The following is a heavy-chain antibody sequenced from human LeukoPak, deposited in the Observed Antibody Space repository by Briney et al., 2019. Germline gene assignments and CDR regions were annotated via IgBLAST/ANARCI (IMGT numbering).Heavy chain of an antibody. J-gene: IGHJ6*03. CDR1: GFTFSNYC. CDR2: ICTDETTI. V-gene: IGHV3-74*01. D-gene: IGHD3-3*01. CDR3: ARAENNYDFWSGYGMAGYMDV. Sequence: GGSLRLSCAASGFTFSNYCMHWVRQPPGKGLVWVSQICTDETTIRSADSVKGRFTISRDNSKNTLYLQMGSLRAEDMAVYYCARAENNYDFWSGYGMAGYMDVWGKGTTVTVSS.